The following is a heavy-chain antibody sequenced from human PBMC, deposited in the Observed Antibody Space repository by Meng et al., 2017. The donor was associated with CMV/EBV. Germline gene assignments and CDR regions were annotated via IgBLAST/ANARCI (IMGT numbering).Heavy chain of an antibody. CDR1: GYTFTSYG. CDR3: ARDKYDFWSGYYRGYYYSMDV. J-gene: IGHJ6*02. V-gene: IGHV1-18*01. D-gene: IGHD3-3*01. Sequence: ASVKVSCKASGYTFTSYGISWVRQAPGQGLEWMGWISAYNGNTNYAQKLQGRVTMTTDTSTSTAYMELRSLRSDDTAVYYCARDKYDFWSGYYRGYYYSMDVWGQGTTVTVSS. CDR2: ISAYNGNT.